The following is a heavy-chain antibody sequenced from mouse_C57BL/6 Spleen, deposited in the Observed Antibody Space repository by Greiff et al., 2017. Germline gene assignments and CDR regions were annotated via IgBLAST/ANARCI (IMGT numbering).Heavy chain of an antibody. Sequence: EVQGVESGGGLVKPGGSLKLSCAASGFTFSDYGMHWVRQAPEKGLEWVAYISSGSSTIYYADTVKGRFTISRDNAKNTLFLQMTSLRSEDTAMYYCARRIIYYYGSSYVNFDYWGQGTTLTVSS. CDR3: ARRIIYYYGSSYVNFDY. V-gene: IGHV5-17*01. CDR2: ISSGSSTI. CDR1: GFTFSDYG. D-gene: IGHD1-1*01. J-gene: IGHJ2*01.